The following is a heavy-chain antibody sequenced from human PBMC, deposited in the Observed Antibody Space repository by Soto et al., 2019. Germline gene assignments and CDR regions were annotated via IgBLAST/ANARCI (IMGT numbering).Heavy chain of an antibody. D-gene: IGHD3-10*01. J-gene: IGHJ6*03. CDR2: TYYRSKWYN. Sequence: SQTLSLTCAISGDSVSSNSAAWNWIRQSPSRGLEWLGRTYYRSKWYNDYAVSVKSRITINPDTSKNQFSLQLNSVTPEDTAVYYCARAPARLLRIGDYMAVWGKGTTVTVSS. V-gene: IGHV6-1*01. CDR1: GDSVSSNSAA. CDR3: ARAPARLLRIGDYMAV.